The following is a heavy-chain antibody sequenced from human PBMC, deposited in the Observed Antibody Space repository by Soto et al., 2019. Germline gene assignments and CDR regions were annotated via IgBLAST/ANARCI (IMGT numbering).Heavy chain of an antibody. CDR1: GYTFTSYY. CDR3: ARGFFAVVVPAAHLNYFDY. V-gene: IGHV1-46*03. D-gene: IGHD2-2*01. Sequence: ASVKVSCKASGYTFTSYYMHWVRQAPGQGLEWMGIINPSGGSTSYAQKFQGRVTMTRDTSTSTVYMELSSLRSEDTAVYYCARGFFAVVVPAAHLNYFDYWGQGTLVTVSS. J-gene: IGHJ4*02. CDR2: INPSGGST.